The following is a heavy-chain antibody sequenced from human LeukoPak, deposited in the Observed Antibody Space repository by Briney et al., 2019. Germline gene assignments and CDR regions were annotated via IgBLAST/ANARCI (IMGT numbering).Heavy chain of an antibody. Sequence: SETLSLTCTVSGGSISSGDYYWSWLRQPPGKGLEWIGSIYYPESTHYNPSLESRVTISVDTSKYQVSLTLSSVTATDTAVYYCVRHVSSGWDYYNGLDVWGQGTTVTVSS. CDR2: IYYPEST. CDR1: GGSISSGDYY. J-gene: IGHJ6*02. CDR3: VRHVSSGWDYYNGLDV. V-gene: IGHV4-39*01. D-gene: IGHD6-19*01.